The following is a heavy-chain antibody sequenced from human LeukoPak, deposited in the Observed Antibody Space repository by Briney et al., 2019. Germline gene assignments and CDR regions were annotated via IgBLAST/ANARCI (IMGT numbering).Heavy chain of an antibody. Sequence: SETLSLTCTVSGFTISSSSYYWGCHRQPPGQGLVGIGSIYYSGSTYDNPALKSRVTISVDTSKNQFSLKLSSVTAADTAVYYCASRGIRYYYYYMDVWGKGTTVTVSS. CDR2: IYYSGST. D-gene: IGHD3-16*01. J-gene: IGHJ6*03. CDR3: ASRGIRYYYYYMDV. CDR1: GFTISSSSYY. V-gene: IGHV4-39*07.